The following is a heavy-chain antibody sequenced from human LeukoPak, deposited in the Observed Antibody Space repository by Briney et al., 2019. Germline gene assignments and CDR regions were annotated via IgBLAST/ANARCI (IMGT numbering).Heavy chain of an antibody. D-gene: IGHD5-18*01. CDR3: ARDIQLWSRPLFDY. Sequence: GASVKVSCKASGYTFTSYDFSWVRQAPGQGLELIGWLSAYNGNTNYAQKLQGRVTMTTDTSTSTAYMELRSLRSDDTAVYYCARDIQLWSRPLFDYWGQGTLATVSS. J-gene: IGHJ4*02. V-gene: IGHV1-18*01. CDR1: GYTFTSYD. CDR2: LSAYNGNT.